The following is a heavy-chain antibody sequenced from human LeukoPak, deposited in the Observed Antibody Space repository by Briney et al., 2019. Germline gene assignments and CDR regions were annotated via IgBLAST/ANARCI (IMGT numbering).Heavy chain of an antibody. Sequence: PSETLSLTCTVSGGSISSSSYYWGWIRQPPGKGLEWVSVIYSGGSTYYADSVKGRFTISRDNSKNTLYLQMNSLTTGDTAIYYCAKQIDGSGTFLYPKYFDYWGQGTLVTVSS. CDR3: AKQIDGSGTFLYPKYFDY. CDR1: GGSISSSSYY. D-gene: IGHD3-10*01. V-gene: IGHV3-66*02. CDR2: IYSGGST. J-gene: IGHJ4*02.